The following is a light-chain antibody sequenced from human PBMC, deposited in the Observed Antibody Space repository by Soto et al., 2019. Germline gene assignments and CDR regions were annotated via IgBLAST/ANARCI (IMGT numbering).Light chain of an antibody. J-gene: IGKJ2*01. CDR1: QGIDSW. CDR2: SAS. CDR3: QRANSFPPYT. Sequence: DIQMTQSPSSVSASVGDRVTITCRASQGIDSWLAWYQQKPGKAPKVLIYSASTLQSGVPSRFSDSGSGTDFTLTISSLQPEDFATYFCQRANSFPPYTFGQGTKVEIK. V-gene: IGKV1-12*01.